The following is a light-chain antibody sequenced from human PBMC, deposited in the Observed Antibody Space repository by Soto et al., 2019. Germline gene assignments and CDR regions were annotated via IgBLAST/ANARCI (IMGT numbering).Light chain of an antibody. CDR2: DAS. Sequence: GDRVTITCRASQTTNTWLAWYQQKPGTAPKLLIYDASSWEGGVPSRFSASGSGTEFTLTISSLQPEDLATYYCQQYISYPYTFGQGTKVEIK. CDR1: QTTNTW. J-gene: IGKJ2*01. CDR3: QQYISYPYT. V-gene: IGKV1-5*01.